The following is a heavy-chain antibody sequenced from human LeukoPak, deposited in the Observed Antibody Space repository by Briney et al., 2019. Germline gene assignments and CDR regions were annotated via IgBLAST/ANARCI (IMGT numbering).Heavy chain of an antibody. CDR2: IFYTGST. Sequence: PSETLPLTCTVSGGSISGSYWSWIRQPPGKGLEWLGYIFYTGSTNYNPSLKSRVTISVDTSKNQFSLKLSSVTAADTAVYFCARRWAYGMDVWGQGTTVTVSS. V-gene: IGHV4-59*08. D-gene: IGHD1-26*01. J-gene: IGHJ6*02. CDR1: GGSISGSY. CDR3: ARRWAYGMDV.